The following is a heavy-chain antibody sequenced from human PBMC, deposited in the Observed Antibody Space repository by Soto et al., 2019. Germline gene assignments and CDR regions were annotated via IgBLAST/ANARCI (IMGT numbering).Heavy chain of an antibody. CDR2: IYYSGST. Sequence: SETLSLTCTVSGGSISSGGYYWSWIRQHPGKGLGWIGYIYYSGSTYYNPPLKSRVTISVDTSKNQFSLKLSSVTAADTAVYYCARANLLEWSPYYYYGMDVWGQGTTVTVSS. CDR3: ARANLLEWSPYYYYGMDV. CDR1: GGSISSGGYY. D-gene: IGHD3-3*01. V-gene: IGHV4-31*03. J-gene: IGHJ6*02.